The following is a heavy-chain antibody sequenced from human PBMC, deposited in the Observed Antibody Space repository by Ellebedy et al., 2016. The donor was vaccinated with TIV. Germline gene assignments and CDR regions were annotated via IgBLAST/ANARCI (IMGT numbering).Heavy chain of an antibody. CDR1: GFTFSSYE. CDR3: AKDSRRYYDSSAVREVLEPVYFDY. V-gene: IGHV3-23*01. D-gene: IGHD3-22*01. CDR2: ISGSGGST. Sequence: GESLKISCAASGFTFSSYEMSWVRQAPGKGLEWVSAISGSGGSTYYADSVKGRFTISRDNSKNTLYLQMNSLRAEDTAVYYCAKDSRRYYDSSAVREVLEPVYFDYWGQGTLVTVSS. J-gene: IGHJ4*02.